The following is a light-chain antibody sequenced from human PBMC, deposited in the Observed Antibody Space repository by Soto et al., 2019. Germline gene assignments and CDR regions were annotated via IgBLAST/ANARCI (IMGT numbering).Light chain of an antibody. CDR1: QSVSNSA. Sequence: EIVLTQSPGTLSLSPGERATLSCRASQSVSNSALAWYLQKPGQAPRLLIYGASSRATGIPDRFSGSGSGTDFTLTISRLEPEDFAVYYCHLYGSSPMYTFGQGTRLEIK. V-gene: IGKV3-20*01. CDR2: GAS. CDR3: HLYGSSPMYT. J-gene: IGKJ2*01.